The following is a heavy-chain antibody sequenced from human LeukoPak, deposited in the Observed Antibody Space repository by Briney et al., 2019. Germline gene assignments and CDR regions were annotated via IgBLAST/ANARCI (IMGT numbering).Heavy chain of an antibody. CDR3: ARMGVGPVVVVAATAGAKFDP. CDR2: INHSGST. CDR1: GGSFSGYY. J-gene: IGHJ5*02. D-gene: IGHD2-15*01. Sequence: SETLSLTCAVYGGSFSGYYWSWIRQPPGKGLEWIGEINHSGSTNYNPSLKSRVTISVDTSKNQFSLKLSSVTAADTAVYYCARMGVGPVVVVAATAGAKFDPWGQGTLVTVSS. V-gene: IGHV4-34*01.